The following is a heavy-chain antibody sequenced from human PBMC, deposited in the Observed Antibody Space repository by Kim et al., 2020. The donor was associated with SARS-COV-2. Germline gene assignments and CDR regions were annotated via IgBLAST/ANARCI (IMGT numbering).Heavy chain of an antibody. J-gene: IGHJ6*02. D-gene: IGHD3-3*01. Sequence: SETLSLTCAVYGGSFSGYYWSWIRQPPGKGLEWIGEINHSGSTNYNPSLKSRVTISVDTSKNQFSLKLSSVTAADTAVYYCARGIQSITIFGVVTTGHYYYCGMDAWGQGTTVTVSS. CDR3: ARGIQSITIFGVVTTGHYYYCGMDA. V-gene: IGHV4-34*01. CDR2: INHSGST. CDR1: GGSFSGYY.